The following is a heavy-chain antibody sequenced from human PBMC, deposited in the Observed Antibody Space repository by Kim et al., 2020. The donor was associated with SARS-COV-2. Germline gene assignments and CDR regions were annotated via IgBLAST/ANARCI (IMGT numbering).Heavy chain of an antibody. D-gene: IGHD3-16*01. CDR1: GFTFSSYA. V-gene: IGHV3-23*01. CDR2: ISGSGGST. Sequence: GGSLRLSCAASGFTFSSYAMSWVRQAPGKGLEWVSAISGSGGSTYYADSVKGRFTISRDNSKNTLYLQMNSLRAEDTAVYYCASPGGGLKFVNYYYGMDVWGQGTTVTVSS. CDR3: ASPGGGLKFVNYYYGMDV. J-gene: IGHJ6*02.